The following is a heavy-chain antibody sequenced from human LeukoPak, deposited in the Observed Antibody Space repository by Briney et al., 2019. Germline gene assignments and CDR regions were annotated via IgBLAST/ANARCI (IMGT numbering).Heavy chain of an antibody. CDR1: GGTFSSYA. J-gene: IGHJ6*03. CDR3: ARVGLRFLEWFDMDV. CDR2: IIPIFGTA. Sequence: ASVKVSCKASGGTFSSYAISWVRQAPGQGLEWMGGIIPIFGTANYAQKFQGRVTITADKSTSTAYMELSSLRSEDTAVYYCARVGLRFLEWFDMDVWGKGTTVTVSS. D-gene: IGHD3-3*01. V-gene: IGHV1-69*06.